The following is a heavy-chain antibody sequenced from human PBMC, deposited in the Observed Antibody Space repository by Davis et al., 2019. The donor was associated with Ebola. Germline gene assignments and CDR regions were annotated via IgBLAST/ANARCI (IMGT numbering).Heavy chain of an antibody. CDR2: ISAYNGNA. D-gene: IGHD3-22*01. CDR1: GYTFTSYG. Sequence: ASVKVSCKASGYTFTSYGISWVRQAPGQGLEWMGWISAYNGNANYAQKLQGRVTMTTETSTSTAYMELRSLRSDDTAVYYCAREIENYYYDSSGYQTTRYFDLWGRGTLVTVSS. J-gene: IGHJ2*01. V-gene: IGHV1-18*01. CDR3: AREIENYYYDSSGYQTTRYFDL.